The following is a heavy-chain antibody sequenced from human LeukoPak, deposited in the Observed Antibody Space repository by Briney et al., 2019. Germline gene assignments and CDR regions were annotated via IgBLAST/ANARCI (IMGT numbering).Heavy chain of an antibody. V-gene: IGHV3-7*03. CDR1: GFISSSYL. CDR2: KKQNGSKK. J-gene: IGHJ3*02. Sequence: GALLFSCAASGFISSSYLMRWGRPAPGGGVEWVGKKKQNGSKKYYVDSVKGRFTISRDNAKNSLYLQMDSLRAEYTAMYYCASDHKGGDGAHAFDIWGHGTMVTVSS. D-gene: IGHD5-24*01. CDR3: ASDHKGGDGAHAFDI.